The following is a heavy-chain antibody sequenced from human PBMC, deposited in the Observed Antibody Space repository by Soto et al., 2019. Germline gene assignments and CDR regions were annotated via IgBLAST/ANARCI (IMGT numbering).Heavy chain of an antibody. J-gene: IGHJ4*02. Sequence: GGSLRLSCAASGFTFSSYSMNWVRQAPGKGLEWVSSISSSSSYIYYADSVKGRFTISRDNAKNSLYLQMNSLRAEDTAVYYCARDSGSMIVVVTNFDYWGQGTLVTVSS. CDR2: ISSSSSYI. D-gene: IGHD3-22*01. V-gene: IGHV3-21*01. CDR1: GFTFSSYS. CDR3: ARDSGSMIVVVTNFDY.